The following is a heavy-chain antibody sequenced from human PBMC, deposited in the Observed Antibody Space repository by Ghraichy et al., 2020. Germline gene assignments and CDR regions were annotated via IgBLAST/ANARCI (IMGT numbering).Heavy chain of an antibody. CDR2: MNPDTGDT. V-gene: IGHV1-8*01. J-gene: IGHJ4*02. Sequence: VKVSCKASGYSFTNYEINWVRQVSGQGLEWMGRMNPDTGDTVYAQKFQGRVTMTSNSSITTASMDLRSLTSADTAIYYCARGLWFGEFSFYFDYWGQGTLVIVSS. D-gene: IGHD3-10*01. CDR1: GYSFTNYE. CDR3: ARGLWFGEFSFYFDY.